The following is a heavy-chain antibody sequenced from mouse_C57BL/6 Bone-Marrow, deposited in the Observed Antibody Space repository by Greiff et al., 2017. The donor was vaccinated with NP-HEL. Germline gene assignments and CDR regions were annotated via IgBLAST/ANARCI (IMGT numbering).Heavy chain of an antibody. CDR3: ARATTVPFDY. D-gene: IGHD1-1*01. CDR1: GYSITSGYY. V-gene: IGHV3-6*01. CDR2: ISYDGSN. J-gene: IGHJ2*01. Sequence: EVKLVESGPGLVKPSQSLSLTCSVTGYSITSGYYWNWIRQFPGNKLEWMGYISYDGSNNYNPSLKNRISITRDTSKNQFFLKLNSVTTEDTATYYCARATTVPFDYWGQGTTLTVSS.